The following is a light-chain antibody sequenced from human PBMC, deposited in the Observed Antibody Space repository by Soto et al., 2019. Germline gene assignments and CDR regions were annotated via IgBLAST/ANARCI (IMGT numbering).Light chain of an antibody. V-gene: IGKV3-20*01. CDR3: QQYGGSPIT. CDR1: QSVSSSF. Sequence: EIVLTQSPGTLSLSPGERATLSCRASQSVSSSFLAWYQQKPGQAPRLLIYGASSRATGIPDRFSGSGSGTDFTLTITRLEPEDFVVYYCQQYGGSPITFGQGTKVEIK. J-gene: IGKJ1*01. CDR2: GAS.